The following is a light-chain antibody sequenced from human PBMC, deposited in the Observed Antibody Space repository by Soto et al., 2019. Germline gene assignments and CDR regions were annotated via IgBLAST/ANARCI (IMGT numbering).Light chain of an antibody. CDR3: SSYTSSSTPVV. V-gene: IGLV2-14*01. Sequence: QSALTQPASMSGSPGQSSTISCTGTSSDVGGYNYVSWYQQHPGKAPKLMIYDVSNRPSGVSNRFSGSKSGNTASLTISGLQAEDEADYYCSSYTSSSTPVVFGGGTKLTVL. CDR2: DVS. CDR1: SSDVGGYNY. J-gene: IGLJ2*01.